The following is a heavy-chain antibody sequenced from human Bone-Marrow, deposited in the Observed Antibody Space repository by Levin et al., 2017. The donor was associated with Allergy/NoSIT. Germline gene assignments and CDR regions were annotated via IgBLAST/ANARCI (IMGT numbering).Heavy chain of an antibody. Sequence: PSETLSLTCTVSGDSVNNDNYYWGWVRQPPGTGLEWIGSIYYSGSTYSNPALNRRVTISLDTSRNQFSLRLISVTAADTAVYYCARERKRGVAALFDFWGQGSLVTVSS. D-gene: IGHD6-19*01. V-gene: IGHV4-39*07. CDR2: IYYSGST. J-gene: IGHJ4*02. CDR1: GDSVNNDNYY. CDR3: ARERKRGVAALFDF.